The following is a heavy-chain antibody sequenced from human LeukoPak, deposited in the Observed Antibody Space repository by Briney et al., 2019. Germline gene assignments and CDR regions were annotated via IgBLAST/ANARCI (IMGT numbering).Heavy chain of an antibody. V-gene: IGHV4-34*01. CDR1: GGSFSGYY. Sequence: SETLSLTCAVYGGSFSGYYWSWIRQPPGKGLEWIGEINHSGSTNYNPSLKSRVTISVDTSKNQFSLKLSSVTAADTAVYYCARAPSSMIVVPYFFDYWGQGTLVTVSS. CDR2: INHSGST. CDR3: ARAPSSMIVVPYFFDY. D-gene: IGHD3-22*01. J-gene: IGHJ4*02.